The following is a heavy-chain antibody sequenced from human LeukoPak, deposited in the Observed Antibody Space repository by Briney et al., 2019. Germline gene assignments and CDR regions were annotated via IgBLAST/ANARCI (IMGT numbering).Heavy chain of an antibody. Sequence: SETLSLTCAVYGGSFSGYYWSWIRQPPGKGLEWIGEINHSGSTNYNPSLKSQVTVSVDTSKNQFSLKLSSVTAADTAVYYCARGGDTSYDYFYFDYWGQGTLVTVSS. CDR1: GGSFSGYY. CDR3: ARGGDTSYDYFYFDY. D-gene: IGHD5-12*01. V-gene: IGHV4-34*01. CDR2: INHSGST. J-gene: IGHJ4*02.